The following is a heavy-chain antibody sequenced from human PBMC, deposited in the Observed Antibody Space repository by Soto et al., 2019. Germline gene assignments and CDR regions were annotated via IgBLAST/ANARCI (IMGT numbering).Heavy chain of an antibody. Sequence: EVQLLESGGGLVQPGESLRLSCAASGFTFSSYAMSWFRQAPGKGLEWVSVISGSDDSTYYADSVKGRFTISRDNSKNTLYLPMTSLRAEDTAVYYCEKRSSSSTFDYWGQGSLVTVSS. D-gene: IGHD6-6*01. CDR1: GFTFSSYA. V-gene: IGHV3-23*01. J-gene: IGHJ4*02. CDR3: EKRSSSSTFDY. CDR2: ISGSDDST.